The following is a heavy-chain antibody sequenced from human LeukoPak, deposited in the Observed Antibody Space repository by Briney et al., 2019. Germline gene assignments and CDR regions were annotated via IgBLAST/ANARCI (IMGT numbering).Heavy chain of an antibody. CDR3: ARTTVTYYFDY. J-gene: IGHJ4*02. CDR1: GFTVSSNY. D-gene: IGHD4-11*01. Sequence: GGSLRLSCAASGFTVSSNYMSWVRQAPGKGLEWVSLIYSGGSTYYADSVKGRFTISRDNSKNTLYLQMNSLRADDTAVYYCARTTVTYYFDYWGQGTLVTVSS. V-gene: IGHV3-66*01. CDR2: IYSGGST.